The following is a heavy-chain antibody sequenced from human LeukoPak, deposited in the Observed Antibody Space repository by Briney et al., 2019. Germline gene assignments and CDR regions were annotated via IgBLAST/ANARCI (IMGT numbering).Heavy chain of an antibody. J-gene: IGHJ4*02. CDR3: ARDESLVVPAGGY. Sequence: VKVSCKASGGTFSSYAISWVRQAPGQGLEWMGRIIPILGIANYAQKFQGRVTMTTDTSTSTAYMELRSLRSDDTAVYYCARDESLVVPAGGYWGQGTLVTVSS. V-gene: IGHV1-69*04. CDR2: IIPILGIA. D-gene: IGHD2-2*01. CDR1: GGTFSSYA.